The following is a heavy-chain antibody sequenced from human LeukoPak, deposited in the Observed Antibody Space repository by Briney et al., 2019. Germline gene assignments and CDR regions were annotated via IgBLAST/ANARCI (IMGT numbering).Heavy chain of an antibody. CDR1: GFTFSSHG. V-gene: IGHV3-33*01. D-gene: IGHD3-3*01. Sequence: GGSLRLSCAASGFTFSSHGMHWVRQAPGKGLEWVAVIWYDGSNKYYADSVKGRFTISRDNSKNTLYLQMNSLRAEDTAVYYCARWGGPKILDQWGQGILVTVSS. CDR2: IWYDGSNK. CDR3: ARWGGPKILDQ. J-gene: IGHJ4*02.